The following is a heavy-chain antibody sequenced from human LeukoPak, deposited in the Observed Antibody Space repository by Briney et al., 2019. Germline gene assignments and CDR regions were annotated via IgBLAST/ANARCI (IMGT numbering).Heavy chain of an antibody. CDR2: IKQDGSEK. V-gene: IGHV3-7*01. D-gene: IGHD4-17*01. Sequence: GGSLRLSCAASGFTFNSYWMSWVRQAPGKGLEWVANIKQDGSEKYYVDSVKGRFTISRDNAKNSLYLQMNSLRAEDTAVYYCARDGVDYGDYVDYYYYMDVWGKGTTVTVSS. CDR3: ARDGVDYGDYVDYYYYMDV. CDR1: GFTFNSYW. J-gene: IGHJ6*03.